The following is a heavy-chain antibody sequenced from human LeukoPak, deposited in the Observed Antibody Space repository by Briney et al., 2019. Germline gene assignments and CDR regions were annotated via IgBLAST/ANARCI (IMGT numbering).Heavy chain of an antibody. V-gene: IGHV3-11*03. J-gene: IGHJ4*02. CDR3: ARSGRGYDVRWDY. Sequence: GRFTISRDNAKNSLYLQMNSLRAEDTAVYYCARSGRGYDVRWDYWGQGTLSPSPQ. D-gene: IGHD5-12*01.